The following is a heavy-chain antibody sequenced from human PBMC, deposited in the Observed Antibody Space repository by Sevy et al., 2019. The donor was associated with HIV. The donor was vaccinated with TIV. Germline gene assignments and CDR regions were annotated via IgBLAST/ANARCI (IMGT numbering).Heavy chain of an antibody. D-gene: IGHD1-26*01. CDR3: ARVFGIGIVGATPDY. CDR2: IRSTGDTI. Sequence: GGSLRLSCAASGFTFSDYNMIWIRQAPGRGLEWISYIRSTGDTIYYADSVKGRFTISRDNAKNSLYLQMISLTAGDTAVYYCARVFGIGIVGATPDYWGQGTLVTVSS. CDR1: GFTFSDYN. V-gene: IGHV3-11*01. J-gene: IGHJ4*02.